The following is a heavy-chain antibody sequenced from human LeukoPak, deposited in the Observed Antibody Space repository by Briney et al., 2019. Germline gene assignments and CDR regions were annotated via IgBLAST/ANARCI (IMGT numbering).Heavy chain of an antibody. CDR2: INHSGST. J-gene: IGHJ4*02. D-gene: IGHD6-6*01. Sequence: SETLSLTCVVYGGSFSGYYWSWIRQPPGKGLEWIGEINHSGSTNYNPSLKSRVTISVDTSKNQFSLKLSSVTAADTAVYYCARIVGIAARRGIDYWGQGTLVTVSS. V-gene: IGHV4-34*01. CDR3: ARIVGIAARRGIDY. CDR1: GGSFSGYY.